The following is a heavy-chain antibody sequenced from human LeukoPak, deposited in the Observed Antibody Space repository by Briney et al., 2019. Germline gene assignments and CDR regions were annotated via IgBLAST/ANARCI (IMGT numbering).Heavy chain of an antibody. V-gene: IGHV4-59*01. CDR2: IYYSGST. Sequence: SETLSLTCTVSGGSISSYYWSWIRQPPGKGLEWIGYIYYSGSTNYNPSLKSRVTISVDTSKNQFSLKLSSVTAAGTAVYYCARTTTVSKQWLVQAEYFQHWGQGTLVTVSS. D-gene: IGHD6-19*01. CDR1: GGSISSYY. J-gene: IGHJ1*01. CDR3: ARTTTVSKQWLVQAEYFQH.